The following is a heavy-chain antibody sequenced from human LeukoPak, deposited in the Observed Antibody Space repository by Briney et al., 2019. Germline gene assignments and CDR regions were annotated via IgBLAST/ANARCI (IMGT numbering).Heavy chain of an antibody. Sequence: PGGSLRLSCAASGXTFRRYEMNWVRQAPGKGREWVSYIASSGSTIYYADSVKGRFTISRDNAKNSLYLQMNSLRAEDTAVYYCARANYYDISGYDYWGQGTLVTVSS. CDR2: IASSGSTI. D-gene: IGHD3-22*01. J-gene: IGHJ4*02. CDR1: GXTFRRYE. V-gene: IGHV3-48*03. CDR3: ARANYYDISGYDY.